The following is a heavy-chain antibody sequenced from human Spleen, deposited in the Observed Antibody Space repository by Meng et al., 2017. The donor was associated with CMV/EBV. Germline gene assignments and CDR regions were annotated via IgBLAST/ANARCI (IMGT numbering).Heavy chain of an antibody. D-gene: IGHD1-26*01. Sequence: KVSCKASGYSFTAYYMHWVRQAPGQGLQWMGWINPDNGFTNYAQRFQGRVTMTRDTSISTVYMELGRLTSDDTAVYYCTKLGRGTYGDYWGQGTLVTVSS. CDR2: INPDNGFT. V-gene: IGHV1-2*02. CDR1: GYSFTAYY. CDR3: TKLGRGTYGDY. J-gene: IGHJ4*02.